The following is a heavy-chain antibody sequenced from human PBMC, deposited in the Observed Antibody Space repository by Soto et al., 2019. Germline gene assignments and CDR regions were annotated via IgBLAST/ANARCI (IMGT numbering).Heavy chain of an antibody. CDR3: AHSVPPYYDFWSGHTDAFDI. CDR2: IYWDDDK. Sequence: QITLKESGPTLVKPTQPLTLTCTFSGFSLSTSGVGVGWIRQPPGKALEGLALIYWDDDKRYSPSLKSRLTITKDTSKNQVVLTMTNMDPVDTATYYCAHSVPPYYDFWSGHTDAFDIWGQGTMVTVSS. J-gene: IGHJ3*02. V-gene: IGHV2-5*02. CDR1: GFSLSTSGVG. D-gene: IGHD3-3*01.